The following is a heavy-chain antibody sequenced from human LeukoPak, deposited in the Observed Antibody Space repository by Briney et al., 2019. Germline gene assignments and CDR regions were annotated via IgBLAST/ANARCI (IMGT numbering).Heavy chain of an antibody. CDR2: IKQDGSEK. D-gene: IGHD3-16*01. J-gene: IGHJ4*02. CDR3: ARVREYVGFDY. V-gene: IGHV3-7*01. CDR1: GFTFSSYW. Sequence: PGGSLRLSCAASGFTFSSYWMSWVRQAPGKGLEWVANIKQDGSEKYYVDSVRGRFTISRDNAKNSLYLQMNSLGAEDTAVYYCARVREYVGFDYWGQGTLVTVSS.